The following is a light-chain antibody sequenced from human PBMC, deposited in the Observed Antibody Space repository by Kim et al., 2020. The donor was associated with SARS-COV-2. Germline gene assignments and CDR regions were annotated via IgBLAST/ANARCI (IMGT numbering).Light chain of an antibody. CDR2: WAS. Sequence: DIVMTQSPDSLGVSLGERATINCKSSQSVLYSSNNKNYLAWYQQKPGQPPKLLIYWASTRESGVPDRFSGSGSGTDFTLTISSLQAEDVAVYYCQQYYGVPYTFGQGTKLEI. CDR3: QQYYGVPYT. CDR1: QSVLYSSNNKNY. V-gene: IGKV4-1*01. J-gene: IGKJ2*01.